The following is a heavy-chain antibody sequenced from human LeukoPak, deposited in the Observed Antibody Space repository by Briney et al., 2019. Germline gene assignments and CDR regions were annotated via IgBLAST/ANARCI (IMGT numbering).Heavy chain of an antibody. J-gene: IGHJ3*02. CDR3: ARDGYCSGGSCYRGDAFDT. V-gene: IGHV3-48*03. CDR1: GFTFSSYE. Sequence: GGSLRLSCAASGFTFSSYEMNWVRQAPGKGLEWVSYISSSGSTIYYADSVKGRFTISRDNAKNSVYLQMNSLRAEDTAVYYCARDGYCSGGSCYRGDAFDTWGQGTMVTVSS. D-gene: IGHD2-15*01. CDR2: ISSSGSTI.